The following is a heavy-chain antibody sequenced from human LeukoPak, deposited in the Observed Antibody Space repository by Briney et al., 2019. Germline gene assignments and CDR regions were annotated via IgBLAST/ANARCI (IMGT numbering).Heavy chain of an antibody. CDR3: ARQYYYGSGSYWAYYYYYYMDV. V-gene: IGHV3-15*01. Sequence: PGGSLRLSCAASGFTFSNAWMSWVRQAPGKGLEWVGRIKSKTDGGTTDYAAPVKGRFTISRDNAKNSLYLQMNSLRAEDTAVYYCARQYYYGSGSYWAYYYYYYMDVWGKGTTVTISS. CDR2: IKSKTDGGTT. CDR1: GFTFSNAW. D-gene: IGHD3-10*01. J-gene: IGHJ6*03.